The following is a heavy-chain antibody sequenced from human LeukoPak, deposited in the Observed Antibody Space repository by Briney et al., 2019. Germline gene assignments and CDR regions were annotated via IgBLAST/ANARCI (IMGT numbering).Heavy chain of an antibody. J-gene: IGHJ4*02. Sequence: ASVKVSCKASGYTFTSYTFTTYVMHWVRQAPGQRLEWMGWINAGNGDTKYSQKFQGRATITRDTSASTAYMELSGLRSEDTAVYYCASYTTGGAGDYWGQGTLVTVSS. D-gene: IGHD2-8*02. CDR3: ASYTTGGAGDY. CDR1: GYTFTSYTFTTYV. V-gene: IGHV1-3*01. CDR2: INAGNGDT.